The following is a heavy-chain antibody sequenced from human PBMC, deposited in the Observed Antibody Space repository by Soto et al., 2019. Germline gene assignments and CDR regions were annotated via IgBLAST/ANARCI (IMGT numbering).Heavy chain of an antibody. V-gene: IGHV4-39*01. CDR2: GYYSGST. D-gene: IGHD5-12*01. CDR1: GGSVRSSSFW. Sequence: PSETRSLTCTVSGGSVRSSSFWWGWIRQPPGEGVEWIGDGYYSGSTYYNPSLTSRVTISVDTSKNQFSLKLSSVTAADTAVYYCARHPRDGYNYGGSGIFDYWGQGALVTVSS. CDR3: ARHPRDGYNYGGSGIFDY. J-gene: IGHJ4*02.